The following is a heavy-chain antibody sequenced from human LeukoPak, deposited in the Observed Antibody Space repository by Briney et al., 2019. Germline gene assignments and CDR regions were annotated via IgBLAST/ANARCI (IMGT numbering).Heavy chain of an antibody. Sequence: SETLSLACTVSGGSITSSSYYWSWIRQPAGKGLEWIGRIHTSGSTNYNPSLKSRVTISVDTSKDQFSLKLSSVTAADTAVYYCARRRYFDYWGQGTLVTVSS. CDR3: ARRRYFDY. J-gene: IGHJ4*02. CDR2: IHTSGST. V-gene: IGHV4-61*02. CDR1: GGSITSSSYY.